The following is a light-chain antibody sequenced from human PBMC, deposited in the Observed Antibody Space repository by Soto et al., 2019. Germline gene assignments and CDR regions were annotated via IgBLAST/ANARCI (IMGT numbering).Light chain of an antibody. CDR1: SSNIGAGYD. Sequence: QSALTQPPSLSGAPGQRVTISCTGSSSNIGAGYDVHWYQQLPGTAPKLLIYHNANRPSGVPDRFSGSKSGTSASLAITGLQAEDEADYYCQSYDSRLSGWVFGGGTKLTVL. J-gene: IGLJ3*02. CDR2: HNA. V-gene: IGLV1-40*01. CDR3: QSYDSRLSGWV.